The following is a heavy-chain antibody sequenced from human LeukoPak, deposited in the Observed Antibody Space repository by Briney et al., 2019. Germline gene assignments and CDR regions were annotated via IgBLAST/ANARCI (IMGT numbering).Heavy chain of an antibody. CDR2: IYYRGST. J-gene: IGHJ4*02. CDR1: GGSICNYY. Sequence: SETLSLTCTVSGGSICNYYWSWIRQPPGKGLEWIGYIYYRGSTNYNPSLKSRVTFSVDTSKNQFSLKLNSVTAADTAVYYCARGGDYGDLRYFDYWGQGTLVTVSS. V-gene: IGHV4-59*01. D-gene: IGHD4-17*01. CDR3: ARGGDYGDLRYFDY.